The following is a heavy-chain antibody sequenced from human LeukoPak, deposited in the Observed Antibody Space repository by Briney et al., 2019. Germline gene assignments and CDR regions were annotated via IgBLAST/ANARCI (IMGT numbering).Heavy chain of an antibody. Sequence: SETLSLTCTVSGGSISTYYWSWIRQHPGKGLEWIGYVYYSGTTNYNPSLKSRVTISGDTSKNQFSLKLSSVTAADTAVYYCAKQFQIGVNYFDYWGQGTPVTVSS. CDR2: VYYSGTT. CDR3: AKQFQIGVNYFDY. CDR1: GGSISTYY. V-gene: IGHV4-59*01. D-gene: IGHD3-22*01. J-gene: IGHJ4*02.